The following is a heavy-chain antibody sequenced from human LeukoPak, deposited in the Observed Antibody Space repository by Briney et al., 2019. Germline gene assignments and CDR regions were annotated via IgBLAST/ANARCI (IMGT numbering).Heavy chain of an antibody. Sequence: ASVKVSCKASGYTFTSYAISWVRQAPGQGLEWMGGIIPIFGTANYAQKFQGRVTITADESTSTAYMELSSLRSEDTAVYYCARGAAMIVENYFDYWGQGTLVTVSS. CDR2: IIPIFGTA. V-gene: IGHV1-69*13. J-gene: IGHJ4*02. CDR3: ARGAAMIVENYFDY. CDR1: GYTFTSYA. D-gene: IGHD3-22*01.